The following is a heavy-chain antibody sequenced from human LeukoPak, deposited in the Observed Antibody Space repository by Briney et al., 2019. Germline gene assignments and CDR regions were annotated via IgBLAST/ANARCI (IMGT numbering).Heavy chain of an antibody. D-gene: IGHD1-1*01. Sequence: GGSRRLSCAAYGFTNYWLTWVRQAPGEGLEWVANINQDGGTEYYVDSMKGRFTISRDNAKNLVYLQINSLRAEDTAVYFCARHTRWRFDYWGQGALVTVSS. CDR1: GFTNYW. V-gene: IGHV3-7*01. CDR2: INQDGGTE. CDR3: ARHTRWRFDY. J-gene: IGHJ4*02.